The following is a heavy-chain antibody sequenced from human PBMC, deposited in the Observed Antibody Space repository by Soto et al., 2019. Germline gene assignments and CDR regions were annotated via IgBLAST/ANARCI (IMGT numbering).Heavy chain of an antibody. J-gene: IGHJ4*02. D-gene: IGHD2-2*01. CDR2: VKHSGTT. CDR3: ARGIGYCSSINCYSSRRLRFDS. Sequence: QVQLQQWGAGLLKPSETLSLTCAVYGGSFSGYYWTWIRQSPEKGLEWIGEVKHSGTTYYNPSLKTRATISVHTPKNQFSLKMSFVTAADTAVYYCARGIGYCSSINCYSSRRLRFDSWGQGTLVTVSS. CDR1: GGSFSGYY. V-gene: IGHV4-34*01.